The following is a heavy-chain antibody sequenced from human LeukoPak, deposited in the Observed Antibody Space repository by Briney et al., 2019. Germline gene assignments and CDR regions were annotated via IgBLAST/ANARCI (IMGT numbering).Heavy chain of an antibody. CDR3: ARGLWSGYNYFDY. V-gene: IGHV5-51*01. CDR1: GYGFTSYW. Sequence: GESLKISCKASGYGFTSYWIGWVRQMPGKGLEWIGIIYVGDSDTRYSPSFQGHVTISADKSITTAYLQWSSLKASDTAMYYCARGLWSGYNYFDYWGQGTLVTVSS. D-gene: IGHD3-3*01. J-gene: IGHJ4*02. CDR2: IYVGDSDT.